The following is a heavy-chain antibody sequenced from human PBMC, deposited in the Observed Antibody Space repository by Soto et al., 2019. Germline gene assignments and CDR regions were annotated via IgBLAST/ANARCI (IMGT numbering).Heavy chain of an antibody. CDR1: GYTFTSYA. V-gene: IGHV1-3*01. CDR2: INAGNGNT. D-gene: IGHD6-19*01. J-gene: IGHJ4*02. CDR3: ASFFHSSGWYFDY. Sequence: QVQLVQSGAEVKKPGASVKVSCKASGYTFTSYAMHWVRQAPGQRLEWMGWINAGNGNTKYSQKFPGRVTITRDTSASTAYMELSSLRSEDTAVYYCASFFHSSGWYFDYWGQGTLVTVSS.